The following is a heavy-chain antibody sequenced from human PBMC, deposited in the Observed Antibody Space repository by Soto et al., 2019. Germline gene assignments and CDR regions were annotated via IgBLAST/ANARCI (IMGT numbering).Heavy chain of an antibody. Sequence: SCAASGFTFSSYGMHWVRQAPGKGLEWVAVISYDGSNKYYADSVKGRFTISRDNPKNTLYLQMNSLRAEDTAVYYCAKGAPDYDSSGYALDDAFDIWGQGTMVTVPS. CDR2: ISYDGSNK. CDR3: AKGAPDYDSSGYALDDAFDI. V-gene: IGHV3-30*18. D-gene: IGHD3-22*01. J-gene: IGHJ3*02. CDR1: GFTFSSYG.